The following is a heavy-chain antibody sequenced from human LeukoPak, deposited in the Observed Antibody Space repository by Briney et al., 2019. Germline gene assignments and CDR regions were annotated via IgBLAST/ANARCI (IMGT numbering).Heavy chain of an antibody. CDR3: AKAQDIVVVPAVYYYYYYMDV. CDR1: GFTFSSYS. J-gene: IGHJ6*03. CDR2: ISGSGGST. Sequence: GGSLRLSCAASGFTFSSYSMNWVRQAPGKGLEWVSTISGSGGSTYYADSVKGRFTISRDNSKNTLYLQMNSLRAEDTAVYYCAKAQDIVVVPAVYYYYYYMDVWGKGTTVTISS. D-gene: IGHD2-2*01. V-gene: IGHV3-23*01.